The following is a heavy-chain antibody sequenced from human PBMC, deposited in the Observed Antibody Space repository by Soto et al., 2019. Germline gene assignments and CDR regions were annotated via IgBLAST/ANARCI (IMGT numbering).Heavy chain of an antibody. CDR2: TSAYTLNT. CDR3: ARADHGRAPRGGNWFDP. V-gene: IGHV1-18*01. J-gene: IGHJ5*02. CDR1: GYTFTNYG. Sequence: QVHLVQSVGEVKKPGASVKVSCKASGYTFTNYGVAWGRQAPGQGLEWMGWTSAYTLNTNYAQKFQGRVTVTTDTSTSTAYMELRSLRPDDTAVYYCARADHGRAPRGGNWFDPWGQGTLVTVSS. D-gene: IGHD4-17*01.